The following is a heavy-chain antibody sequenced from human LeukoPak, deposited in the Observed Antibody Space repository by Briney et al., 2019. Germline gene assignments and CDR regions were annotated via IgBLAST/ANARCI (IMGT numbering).Heavy chain of an antibody. CDR3: ARGGYSSGYFDY. V-gene: IGHV3-30*04. CDR2: ISYDGNNE. Sequence: GGSLRLSCAASGFSFSSYAMHWVRQAPGKGLEWVAVISYDGNNEYYADSVKGRFTISRDNSKNTLYLQMNSLRAEDTAVYYCARGGYSSGYFDYWGQGTLVTVSS. CDR1: GFSFSSYA. D-gene: IGHD6-19*01. J-gene: IGHJ4*02.